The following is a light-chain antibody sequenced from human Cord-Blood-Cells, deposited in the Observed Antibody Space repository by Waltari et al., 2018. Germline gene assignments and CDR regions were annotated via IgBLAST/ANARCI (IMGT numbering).Light chain of an antibody. CDR2: DVS. V-gene: IGLV2-14*01. CDR3: SSYTSSSTWV. CDR1: SRDVGGYNY. Sequence: QSALTQPASVSGSPGQSITISCTGTSRDVGGYNYVSWYQQHPGKAPKLIIYDVSKRPSAVSNRFSGSTSGNTASLPISGLQAEDEADYYFSSYTSSSTWVFGGGTKLTVL. J-gene: IGLJ3*02.